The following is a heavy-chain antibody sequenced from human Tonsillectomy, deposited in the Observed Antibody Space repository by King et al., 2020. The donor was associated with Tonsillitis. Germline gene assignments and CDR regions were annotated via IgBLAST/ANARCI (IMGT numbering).Heavy chain of an antibody. D-gene: IGHD2/OR15-2a*01. Sequence: VQLVESGGGLVQPGGSLRLSCAASGFTLSSYSMNWVRQAPGKGLEWVSYISSSSSTIYYADSVKGRFTISRDNAKNSLYLQMNSLRAEDTAVYYCARSTFGMDVWGQGTTVTVSS. J-gene: IGHJ6*02. V-gene: IGHV3-48*01. CDR2: ISSSSSTI. CDR1: GFTLSSYS. CDR3: ARSTFGMDV.